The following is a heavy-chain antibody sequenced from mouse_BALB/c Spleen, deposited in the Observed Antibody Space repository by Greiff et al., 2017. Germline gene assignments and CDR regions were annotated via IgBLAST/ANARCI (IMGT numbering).Heavy chain of an antibody. D-gene: IGHD2-4*01. CDR3: TRGGKLYYDYDGRNY. J-gene: IGHJ2*01. CDR1: GYTFTSYY. Sequence: QVQLQQSGAELVKPGASVKLSCKASGYTFTSYYMYWVKQRPGQGLEWIGEINPSNGGTNFNEKFKSKATLTVDKSSSTAYMQLSSLTSEDSAVYYCTRGGKLYYDYDGRNYRGQGTTLTVSS. CDR2: INPSNGGT. V-gene: IGHV1S81*02.